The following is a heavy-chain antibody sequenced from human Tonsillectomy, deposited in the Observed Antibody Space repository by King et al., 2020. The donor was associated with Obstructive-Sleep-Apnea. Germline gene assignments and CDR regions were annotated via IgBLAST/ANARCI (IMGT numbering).Heavy chain of an antibody. CDR3: ARAGWLRYTDASVTLADY. Sequence: LQLVQSGAEVKKPGASVKVSCKASGYTFTSYAMHWVRQAPGQRLEWMGWINAGNGNTKYSQKFQGRVTITRDTSASTAYMELSSLRSEDTAVYYCARAGWLRYTDASVTLADYSGQGALVTVSS. V-gene: IGHV1-3*01. CDR2: INAGNGNT. J-gene: IGHJ4*02. D-gene: IGHD5-12*01. CDR1: GYTFTSYA.